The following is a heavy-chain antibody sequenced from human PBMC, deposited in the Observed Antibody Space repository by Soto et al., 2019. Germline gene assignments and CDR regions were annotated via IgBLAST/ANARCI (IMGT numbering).Heavy chain of an antibody. CDR2: LYSDVST. J-gene: IGHJ4*02. Sequence: GGSLRRSCAASGFTVSNNYMSWFRQAPGKGLESVSVLYSDVSTNYADSLKGRFTISRENPKNTLYLEMNSLRVEDTALYYCATAYCADYSSYGFDYWGQGTVVTVSS. CDR1: GFTVSNNY. V-gene: IGHV3-53*01. D-gene: IGHD2-21*01. CDR3: ATAYCADYSSYGFDY.